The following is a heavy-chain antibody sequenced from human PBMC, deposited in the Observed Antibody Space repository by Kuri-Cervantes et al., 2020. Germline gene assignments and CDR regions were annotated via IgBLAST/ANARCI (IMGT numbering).Heavy chain of an antibody. J-gene: IGHJ4*02. D-gene: IGHD6-13*01. Sequence: SETLSLTCTVSGDSITNYYWSWIRQPPGKGLEWIGYMYNSGRTSYIPSLKSRVTISVDMSKNQFPLKLSSVTAADTAVYYCAREARDGYSSSWYVDYWGQGTLVTVSS. CDR3: AREARDGYSSSWYVDY. CDR1: GDSITNYY. V-gene: IGHV4-59*01. CDR2: MYNSGRT.